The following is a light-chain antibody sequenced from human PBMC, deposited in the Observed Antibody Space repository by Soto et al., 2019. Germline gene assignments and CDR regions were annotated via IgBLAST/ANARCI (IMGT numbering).Light chain of an antibody. CDR1: SSDVCGYNY. J-gene: IGLJ2*01. CDR2: EVT. Sequence: QSALTQPPSASGSPRQSVTISCTGTSSDVCGYNYVSWYQQHPGKVPKLLIYEVTRRPSGVPDRFSGSKSGNTASLTVSALQAEDEAHYYCSSYAGNNVVIFGGGPKLTVL. CDR3: SSYAGNNVVI. V-gene: IGLV2-8*01.